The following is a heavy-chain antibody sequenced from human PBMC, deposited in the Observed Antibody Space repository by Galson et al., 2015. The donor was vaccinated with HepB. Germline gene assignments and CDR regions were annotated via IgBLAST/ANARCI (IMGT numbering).Heavy chain of an antibody. CDR3: TRVLRYFDWLPTPYFDY. V-gene: IGHV3-49*03. CDR2: IRSKAYGGTT. J-gene: IGHJ4*02. CDR1: GFTFGDYA. D-gene: IGHD3-9*01. Sequence: SLRLSCAASGFTFGDYAMSWFRQAPGKGLEWVGFIRSKAYGGTTEYAASVKGRFTISRDDSKSIAYLQMNSLKTEDTAVYYCTRVLRYFDWLPTPYFDYWGQGTLVTVSS.